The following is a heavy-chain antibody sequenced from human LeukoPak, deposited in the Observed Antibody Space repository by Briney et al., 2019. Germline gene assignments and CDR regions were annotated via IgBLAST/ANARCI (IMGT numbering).Heavy chain of an antibody. CDR2: IYTSGST. Sequence: SETLSLTCTASGGSVSGYYWSWIRQPAGKGLEWIGRIYTSGSTNYSPSLKSRVTMSLDTSKNQFSLKLTSMTAADTAVYYCARGIYCSGNNCYYYYYYMDVWGKGTTVTVSS. J-gene: IGHJ6*03. D-gene: IGHD2-2*01. CDR3: ARGIYCSGNNCYYYYYYMDV. CDR1: GGSVSGYY. V-gene: IGHV4-4*07.